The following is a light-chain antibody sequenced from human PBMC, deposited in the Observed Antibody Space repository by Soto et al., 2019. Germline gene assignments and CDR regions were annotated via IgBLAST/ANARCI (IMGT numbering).Light chain of an antibody. CDR2: GAS. J-gene: IGKJ4*01. Sequence: DIQMTQSPSSLTASIGDRVTISCRACQGFSNSLAWYQQKPGKVPTLLIYGASILQSGVPSRFSGSGSGTEFTLTISCLQPEDVATYFCQKYDSAPLTFGGGTKVEIK. V-gene: IGKV1-27*01. CDR3: QKYDSAPLT. CDR1: QGFSNS.